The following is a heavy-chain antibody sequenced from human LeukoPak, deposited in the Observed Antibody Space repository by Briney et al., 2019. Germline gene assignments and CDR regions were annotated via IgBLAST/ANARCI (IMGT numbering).Heavy chain of an antibody. J-gene: IGHJ1*01. D-gene: IGHD6-19*01. CDR1: GCSISSSNW. CDR3: ARGSGYSSGWYITAEYFQH. V-gene: IGHV4-4*02. Sequence: SVTLSFTCAVSGCSISSSNWWSWVRQPPGKGLEWIGEIYHSGSTNYNPSLKSRVTISVAKSKNQFSLKLSSVTAADTAVYYCARGSGYSSGWYITAEYFQHWGQGTLVTVSS. CDR2: IYHSGST.